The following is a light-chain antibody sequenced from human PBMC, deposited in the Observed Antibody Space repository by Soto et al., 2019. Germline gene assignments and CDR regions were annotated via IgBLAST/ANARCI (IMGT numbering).Light chain of an antibody. V-gene: IGKV3-20*01. J-gene: IGKJ2*01. CDR1: QSVSSDY. CDR3: KKYGSSPYI. Sequence: EIVLTQSPGTLSLSPGERATLSCRASQSVSSDYLAWYQQKPGQAPRLLLYGASNRATAIPDRFSGSGSGTDFTLTISRLEPEDLEVYSFKKYGSSPYIFAQGTKREI. CDR2: GAS.